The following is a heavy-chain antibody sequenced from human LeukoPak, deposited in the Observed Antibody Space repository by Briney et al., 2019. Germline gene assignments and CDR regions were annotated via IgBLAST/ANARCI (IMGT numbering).Heavy chain of an antibody. CDR2: ISGDGSA. J-gene: IGHJ6*02. CDR1: GFMFDDYG. D-gene: IGHD6-19*01. Sequence: PGRSLRLSCAASGFMFDDYGMHWVRQAPGKGLEWVARISGDGSAYYADSVKGRFTVSRDNSKNSLYLQMNTLRTEDTALYYCAKQEYRLVDEYYYYGMDVWGQGTTVTVSS. V-gene: IGHV3-43*02. CDR3: AKQEYRLVDEYYYYGMDV.